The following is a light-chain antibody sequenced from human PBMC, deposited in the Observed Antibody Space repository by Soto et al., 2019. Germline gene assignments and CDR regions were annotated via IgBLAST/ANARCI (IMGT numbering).Light chain of an antibody. CDR3: SSYASGGSYV. Sequence: QSALTQPASVSGSPGQSITISCSGSSSDVGGYNAVSWYQQHPGKVPKLVIYGVSDRPSGISSRFSASKSGNTASLTISGLQAEDEADYYCSSYASGGSYVFGPGTKLTVL. J-gene: IGLJ1*01. CDR2: GVS. CDR1: SSDVGGYNA. V-gene: IGLV2-14*03.